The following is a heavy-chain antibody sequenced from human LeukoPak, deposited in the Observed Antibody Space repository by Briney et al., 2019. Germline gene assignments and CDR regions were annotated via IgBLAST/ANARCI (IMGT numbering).Heavy chain of an antibody. CDR2: INPNSGGT. J-gene: IGHJ4*02. V-gene: IGHV1-2*02. D-gene: IGHD2-2*02. CDR1: GYTFTGYY. Sequence: ASVKVSCKASGYTFTGYYMHWVRPAPGQGLEWMGWINPNSGGTNYAQKFQGRVTMTRDTSISTAYMELSRLRSDDTAVYYCARDRDCSSTSCYNLDYWGQGTLVTVSS. CDR3: ARDRDCSSTSCYNLDY.